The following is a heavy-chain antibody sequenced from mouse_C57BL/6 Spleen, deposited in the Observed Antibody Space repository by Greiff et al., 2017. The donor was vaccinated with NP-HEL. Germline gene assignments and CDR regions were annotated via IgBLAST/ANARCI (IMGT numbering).Heavy chain of an antibody. CDR2: INPNNGGT. Sequence: EVQLQESGPELVKPGASVKMSCKASGYSFTDYNMHWVKQSHGKSLEWIGYINPNNGGTSYNQKFKGKATLTVNKSSSTAYMELRSLTSEDSAVYYCASLSGTCAMDYWGQGTSVTVSS. D-gene: IGHD4-1*01. V-gene: IGHV1-22*01. CDR3: ASLSGTCAMDY. J-gene: IGHJ4*01. CDR1: GYSFTDYN.